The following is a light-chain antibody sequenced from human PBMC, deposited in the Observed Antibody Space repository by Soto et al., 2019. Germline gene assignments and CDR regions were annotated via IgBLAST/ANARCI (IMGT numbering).Light chain of an antibody. CDR3: SSYRSSSTLHV. V-gene: IGLV2-14*03. CDR2: EVR. CDR1: RSDVGGYNY. Sequence: QSVLTQPASVSGSPGQSITISCTGTRSDVGGYNYVSWYQQHPGKAPKLLIYEVRNRPSGVSIRFSGSKSGNTASLTISGLQNDDEADYYCSSYRSSSTLHVFGTGTKVTVL. J-gene: IGLJ1*01.